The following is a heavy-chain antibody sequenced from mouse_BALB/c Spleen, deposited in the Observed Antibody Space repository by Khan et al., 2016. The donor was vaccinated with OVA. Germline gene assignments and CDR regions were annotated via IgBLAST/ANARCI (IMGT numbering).Heavy chain of an antibody. J-gene: IGHJ2*01. V-gene: IGHV5-17*02. CDR2: ISSGSSSI. CDR3: ARDSNFDY. Sequence: EVQLQESGGGLVQPGGSRKLSCAASGFTFSRFGMHWVRQAPEKGLEWVAYISSGSSSIYYADTVKGRFTISRDNHKNTLFLQMTSLRSEDTAMYYCARDSNFDYWGQGTTLTVSS. CDR1: GFTFSRFG.